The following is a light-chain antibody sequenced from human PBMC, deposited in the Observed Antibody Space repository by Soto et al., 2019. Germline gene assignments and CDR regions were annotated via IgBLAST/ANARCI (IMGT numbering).Light chain of an antibody. V-gene: IGKV3-15*01. J-gene: IGKJ1*01. CDR3: QQYNDWPRT. CDR2: GAS. Sequence: EIVMTKSPATLSVSPGEGATLSCRASQTVRSNLAWYQQNPGQAPRLLIYGASTRATGIPARFSGSGSGTEFTLTISSLQSEDFAVYYCQQYNDWPRTFGHGTKMEIK. CDR1: QTVRSN.